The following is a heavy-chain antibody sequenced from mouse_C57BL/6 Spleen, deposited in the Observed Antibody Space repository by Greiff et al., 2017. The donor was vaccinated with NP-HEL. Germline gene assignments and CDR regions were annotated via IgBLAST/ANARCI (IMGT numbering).Heavy chain of an antibody. CDR2: LYPGSGNT. V-gene: IGHV1-76*01. CDR3: ARYDYDGHYFDY. CDR1: GYTFTDYY. J-gene: IGHJ2*01. D-gene: IGHD2-4*01. Sequence: QVQLQQSVAELVRPGASVKLSCKASGYTFTDYYINWVKQRPGQGLEWIARLYPGSGNTYYNEKFTGKATLTAEKSSSTAYMQLSSLTSEDSAVYFGARYDYDGHYFDYWGQGTTLTVSS.